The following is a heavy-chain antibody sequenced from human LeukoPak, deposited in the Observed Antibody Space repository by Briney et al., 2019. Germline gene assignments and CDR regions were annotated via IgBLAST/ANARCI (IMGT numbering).Heavy chain of an antibody. D-gene: IGHD3-22*01. CDR2: IYYSGST. J-gene: IGHJ4*02. CDR3: AGAVGGYYYLFDY. CDR1: GGSISSGDYY. V-gene: IGHV4-30-4*01. Sequence: SETLSLTCTVSGGSISSGDYYWSWIRQPPGKGLEWNGYIYYSGSTYYNPSLKSRVTISVDTSKNQFSLRLSSVTAADTAVYYCAGAVGGYYYLFDYWGQGTLVTVSS.